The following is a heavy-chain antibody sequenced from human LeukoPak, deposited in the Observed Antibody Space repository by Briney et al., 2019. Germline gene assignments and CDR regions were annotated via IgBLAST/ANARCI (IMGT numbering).Heavy chain of an antibody. D-gene: IGHD3-10*01. Sequence: SETLSLTCTVSGDSVSSSTYYWDWIRQPPGKGLEWIGYIYYSGSTIYNPSLKSRVTISLDTSKNQFSLRLSSVTAADTAVYYCARHWGSGSHDYWGQGTLVTVSS. CDR2: IYYSGST. CDR3: ARHWGSGSHDY. J-gene: IGHJ4*02. V-gene: IGHV4-61*05. CDR1: GDSVSSSTYY.